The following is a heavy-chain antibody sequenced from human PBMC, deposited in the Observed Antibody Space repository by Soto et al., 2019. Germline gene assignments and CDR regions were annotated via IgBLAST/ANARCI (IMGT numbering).Heavy chain of an antibody. D-gene: IGHD5-12*01. CDR1: GFTFTNYD. CDR2: ISGGGSYI. CDR3: ARSSGGYNSPLDY. Sequence: GGSLRLSCAASGFTFTNYDMKWVRQDPGKGLEWLSSISGGGSYIYYADSVKGRFTISRDNAKNSLYLQMNGLRAEDTAVYYCARSSGGYNSPLDYWGQGTLVTVSS. V-gene: IGHV3-21*01. J-gene: IGHJ4*02.